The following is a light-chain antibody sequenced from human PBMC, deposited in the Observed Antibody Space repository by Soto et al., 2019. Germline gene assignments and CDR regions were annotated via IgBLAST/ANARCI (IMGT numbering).Light chain of an antibody. Sequence: ILMSQSPSSLSASVGDRVTITCRASQDLDQWLAWYQQKPGRAPNLLIYKSSTLRQGVPSRFSGIGSGTEYSLTITDLQPDDFATYYCQQSVSYWTFGQGTVVDMK. CDR1: QDLDQW. J-gene: IGKJ1*01. CDR3: QQSVSYWT. V-gene: IGKV1-5*01. CDR2: KSS.